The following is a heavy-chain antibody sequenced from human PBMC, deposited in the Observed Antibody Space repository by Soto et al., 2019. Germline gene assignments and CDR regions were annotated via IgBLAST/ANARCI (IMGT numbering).Heavy chain of an antibody. CDR2: ISRSGSTI. D-gene: IGHD2-15*01. J-gene: IGHJ6*03. CDR3: ARMHDSRYMDV. CDR1: GFTFSDYY. V-gene: IGHV3-11*01. Sequence: QVQLVESGGGLVKPGGSLRLSCAASGFTFSDYYMSWIRQAPGKGLEWVSYISRSGSTIYYADSVKGRFTISRDNAKNSRYLQLNSLRAEEPAGYYCARMHDSRYMDVWGKGTTVTVSS.